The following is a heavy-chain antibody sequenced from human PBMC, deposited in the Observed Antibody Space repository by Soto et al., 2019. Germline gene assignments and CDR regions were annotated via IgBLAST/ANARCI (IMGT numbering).Heavy chain of an antibody. CDR2: INPNNGDT. CDR3: SRGNKDGYYTYYYYMDV. V-gene: IGHV1-18*01. Sequence: QVQLVQSGAEVKKPGASVRLSCKASGYTFTDYLITWVRQAPGQGLEWMGWINPNNGDTNYAQKAQGRVTLTTDTSSNTAYLNLRGLKSDDTAVYYCSRGNKDGYYTYYYYMDVWGKGTAVTVSS. CDR1: GYTFTDYL. J-gene: IGHJ6*03.